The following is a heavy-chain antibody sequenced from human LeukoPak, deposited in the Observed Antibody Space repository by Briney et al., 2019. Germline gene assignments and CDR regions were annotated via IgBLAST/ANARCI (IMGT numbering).Heavy chain of an antibody. V-gene: IGHV3-23*01. CDR3: AKDFEGSPDDY. J-gene: IGHJ4*02. CDR1: GFSLSSYA. D-gene: IGHD1-26*01. CDR2: ISGSGGST. Sequence: GGSLRLSCAASGFSLSSYALTWVRQAPGKGLEWVSAISGSGGSTYYADSVKGRFTISRDNSKNTLYLQMNSLRAEDTAVYYCAKDFEGSPDDYWGQGTLVTVSS.